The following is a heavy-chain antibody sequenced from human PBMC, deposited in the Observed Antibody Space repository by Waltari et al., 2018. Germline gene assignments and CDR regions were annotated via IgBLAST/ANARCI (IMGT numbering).Heavy chain of an antibody. D-gene: IGHD6-13*01. Sequence: QVQLQESGPGLVKPSQTLSLTCTVSGGSISSGSYYWSWIRQPAGKGLEWIGRIYTSGSTNYNPSLKSRVTISVDTSKNQCSLKLSSVTAADTAVYYCARLGAASSYYYYGMDVWGQGTTVTVSS. CDR2: IYTSGST. CDR1: GGSISSGSYY. V-gene: IGHV4-61*02. J-gene: IGHJ6*02. CDR3: ARLGAASSYYYYGMDV.